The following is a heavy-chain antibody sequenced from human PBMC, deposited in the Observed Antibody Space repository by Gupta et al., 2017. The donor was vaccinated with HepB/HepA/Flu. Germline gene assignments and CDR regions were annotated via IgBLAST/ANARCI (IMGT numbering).Heavy chain of an antibody. D-gene: IGHD6-19*01. CDR2: INHSRSP. CDR1: GGSFSGYY. V-gene: IGHV4-34*01. CDR3: ARGPKEQLNRKRDYYSYDGMDG. J-gene: IGHJ6*02. Sequence: QVQLQQWGAGLLKPSETLSLTCAVYGGSFSGYYWSWIREPPGKGLEWIGEINHSRSPNYNPSLKSRVPISVDTSKNQGALKLSSVTAQDTAVYYCARGPKEQLNRKRDYYSYDGMDGWGQGTTVTVSS.